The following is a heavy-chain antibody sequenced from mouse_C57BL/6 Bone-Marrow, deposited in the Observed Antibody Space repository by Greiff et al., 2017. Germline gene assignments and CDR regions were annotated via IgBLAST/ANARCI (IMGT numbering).Heavy chain of an antibody. D-gene: IGHD2-3*01. CDR1: GYTFTDHT. V-gene: IGHV1-78*01. J-gene: IGHJ2*01. Sequence: VQLQQSDAELVKPGASVKISCKASGYTFTDHTIHWMKQRPEQGLEWIGYIYPRDGSTKYNEKFKGKATLTADKSSSTAYMQLNSLTSEDSAVYCCGRRRWLLRDFDYWGQGTTLTVSS. CDR2: IYPRDGST. CDR3: GRRRWLLRDFDY.